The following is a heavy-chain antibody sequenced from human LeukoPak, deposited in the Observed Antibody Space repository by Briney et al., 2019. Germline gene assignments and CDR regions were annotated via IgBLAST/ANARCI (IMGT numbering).Heavy chain of an antibody. V-gene: IGHV1-18*04. Sequence: ASVKVSCEASGYTFTSYGISWVRQAPGQGLEWMGWISAYNGNTNYAQKLQGRVTMTTDTSTSTAYMELRSLRSDDTAMYYCARIAAVGYYFDYWGQGTLVTVSS. CDR3: ARIAAVGYYFDY. J-gene: IGHJ4*02. CDR2: ISAYNGNT. D-gene: IGHD6-13*01. CDR1: GYTFTSYG.